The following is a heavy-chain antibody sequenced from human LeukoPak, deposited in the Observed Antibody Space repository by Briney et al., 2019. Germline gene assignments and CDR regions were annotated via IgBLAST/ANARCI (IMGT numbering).Heavy chain of an antibody. D-gene: IGHD1-1*01. CDR3: AKDSLEGVDY. CDR1: GFTFSSYA. J-gene: IGHJ4*02. V-gene: IGHV3-30-3*01. CDR2: ISYDGSNK. Sequence: GGSLRLSCAASGFTFSSYAMHWVRQAPGKGLEWVAVISYDGSNKYYADSVKGRFTISRDNSKNTLYLQMNSLRAEDTAVYYCAKDSLEGVDYWGQGTLVTVSS.